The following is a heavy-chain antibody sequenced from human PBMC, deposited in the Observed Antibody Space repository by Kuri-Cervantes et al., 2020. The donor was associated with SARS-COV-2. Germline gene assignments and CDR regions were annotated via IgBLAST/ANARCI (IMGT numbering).Heavy chain of an antibody. CDR2: ISSSSSTI. CDR3: ARDRGSSVVTIFGVVRGTYYYGMDV. D-gene: IGHD3-3*01. V-gene: IGHV3-48*02. Sequence: GESLKISCAASGFTFSSYAMSWVRQAPGKGLEWVSAISSSSSTIYYADSVKGRFTISRDNAKNSLLLQMNSLRDEDTAVYYCARDRGSSVVTIFGVVRGTYYYGMDVWGQGTTVTVSS. CDR1: GFTFSSYA. J-gene: IGHJ6*02.